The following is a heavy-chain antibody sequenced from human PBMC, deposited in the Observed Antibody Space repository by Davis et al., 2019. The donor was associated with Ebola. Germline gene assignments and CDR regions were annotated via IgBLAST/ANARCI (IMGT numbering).Heavy chain of an antibody. Sequence: ASVKVSCKASGGTFSSYAISWVRQAPGQGLEWMGWISAYNGNTNYAQKLQGRVTMTTDTSTSTAYMELRSLRSDDTAVYYCARAEFLEWFPRRVDPWGQGTLVTVSS. D-gene: IGHD3-3*01. CDR3: ARAEFLEWFPRRVDP. CDR1: GGTFSSYA. CDR2: ISAYNGNT. J-gene: IGHJ5*02. V-gene: IGHV1-18*01.